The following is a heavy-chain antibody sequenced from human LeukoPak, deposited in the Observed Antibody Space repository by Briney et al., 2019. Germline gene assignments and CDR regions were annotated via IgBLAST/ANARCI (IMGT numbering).Heavy chain of an antibody. D-gene: IGHD6-13*01. CDR1: GGSFSGYY. Sequence: SETLSLTCAVYGGSFSGYYWSWIRQPPGKGLEWIGEINHSGSTNYNPSLKSRVSISVDSSKNQFSLKVSSVTAADTAVYYCARGGDTAAGLHWGQGTLVTVSS. CDR3: ARGGDTAAGLH. J-gene: IGHJ4*02. CDR2: INHSGST. V-gene: IGHV4-34*01.